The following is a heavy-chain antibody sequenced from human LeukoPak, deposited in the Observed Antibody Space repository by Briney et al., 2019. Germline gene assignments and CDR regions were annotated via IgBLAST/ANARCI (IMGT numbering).Heavy chain of an antibody. V-gene: IGHV3-7*01. CDR1: GFTFTTYW. Sequence: GGSLRLSRAASGFTFTTYWMSWVRQAPGKGLEWVANIKQDGSEKDYVNSLKGRFTISRDNAKNSVFLQMNSLRVEDTAVYYCARIGYSSSSFDYWGQGTLVTVPS. CDR3: ARIGYSSSSFDY. D-gene: IGHD6-13*01. J-gene: IGHJ4*02. CDR2: IKQDGSEK.